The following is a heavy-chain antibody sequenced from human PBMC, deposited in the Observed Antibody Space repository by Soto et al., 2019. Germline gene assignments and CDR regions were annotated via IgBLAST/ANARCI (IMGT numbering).Heavy chain of an antibody. CDR1: GFTFNSYA. V-gene: IGHV3-30*18. D-gene: IGHD3-3*01. CDR3: AKAGEIFGMVIFDYLDF. J-gene: IGHJ4*02. CDR2: ISNDGSKT. Sequence: HPGGSLRLSCATSGFTFNSYALHWVRQAPGKGLEWVALISNDGSKTFYADSVKGRFTISRDTDKNTLFLQMNSLTTEDTAVYFCAKAGEIFGMVIFDYLDFWGQGNLVTVSS.